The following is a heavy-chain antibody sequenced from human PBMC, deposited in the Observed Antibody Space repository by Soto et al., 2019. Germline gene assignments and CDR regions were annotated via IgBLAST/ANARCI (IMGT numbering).Heavy chain of an antibody. V-gene: IGHV4-34*01. CDR2: INHSGST. CDR1: GGSFSGYY. Sequence: SETLSLTCAVYGGSFSGYYWSWIRQPPGKGLEWIGEINHSGSTNYNPSLKSRVAISVDTSKNQFSLKLSSVTAADTAVYYCARVSTIAAAGVAVSLNFDYWGQGTLVTVSS. J-gene: IGHJ4*02. CDR3: ARVSTIAAAGVAVSLNFDY. D-gene: IGHD6-13*01.